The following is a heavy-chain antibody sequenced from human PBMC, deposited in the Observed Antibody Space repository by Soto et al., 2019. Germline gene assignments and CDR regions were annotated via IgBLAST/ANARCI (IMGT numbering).Heavy chain of an antibody. J-gene: IGHJ4*02. CDR1: GYTFTSSD. CDR3: AIGRGLMATIYFDY. Sequence: QVQLVQSGAEVKKPGASVKVSCKASGYTFTSSDFNWVRQAPGQGLEWMGWVTPHSGNIGYAQKFQGRVTMTRNTSISTAYMELSNLRSEDTAVYYCAIGRGLMATIYFDYWGQGTLVTVSS. V-gene: IGHV1-8*01. D-gene: IGHD5-12*01. CDR2: VTPHSGNI.